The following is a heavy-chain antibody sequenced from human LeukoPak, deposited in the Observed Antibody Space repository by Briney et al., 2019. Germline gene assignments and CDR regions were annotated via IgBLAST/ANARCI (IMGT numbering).Heavy chain of an antibody. Sequence: ASVKVSCKGFGYTFADYFIHWVRQAPGQGPEWMGRINPNSGATEYAPKFQGWVTMTRDTSISTAYVEVSRLISDDTAVYYCARDVISTPNWEFDYWGPGTLVIVSS. V-gene: IGHV1-2*04. CDR1: GYTFADYF. D-gene: IGHD1-26*01. CDR3: ARDVISTPNWEFDY. CDR2: INPNSGAT. J-gene: IGHJ4*02.